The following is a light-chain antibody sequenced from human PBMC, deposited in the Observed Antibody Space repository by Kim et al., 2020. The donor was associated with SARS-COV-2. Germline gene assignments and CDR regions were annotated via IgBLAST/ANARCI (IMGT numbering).Light chain of an antibody. Sequence: SSELTQDPVVSVALGQTGRITCQGDSLRSYYAGWYQQKSGQAPLLVLYGKNNRPSGIPDRFSGSSSGDTSSLTITGAQAEDEADYYCNSRDSSGNQLVFGGGTQLTVL. CDR3: NSRDSSGNQLV. J-gene: IGLJ3*02. CDR1: SLRSYY. CDR2: GKN. V-gene: IGLV3-19*01.